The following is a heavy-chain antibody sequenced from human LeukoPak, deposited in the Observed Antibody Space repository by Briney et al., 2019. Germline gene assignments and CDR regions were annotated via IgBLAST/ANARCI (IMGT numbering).Heavy chain of an antibody. Sequence: GASLRLSCAASGFTFSSYAMSWVRQAPGKGPEWVSAFSRSTTYYADSVKRRFTISRDNSKNTLYLQMNSLRGEDTAVYYCATRPSEWLGPCDYCGQGTLVTVSS. V-gene: IGHV3-23*01. D-gene: IGHD3-3*01. CDR3: ATRPSEWLGPCDY. CDR1: GFTFSSYA. CDR2: FSRSTT. J-gene: IGHJ4*02.